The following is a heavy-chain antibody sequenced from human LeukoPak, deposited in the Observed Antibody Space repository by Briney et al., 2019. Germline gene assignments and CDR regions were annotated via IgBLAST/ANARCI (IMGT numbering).Heavy chain of an antibody. CDR1: GFTFTNYA. CDR2: IRYDGSDA. Sequence: GGSLRLSCAASGFTFTNYAMNWVRQAPGKGLDWVALIRYDGSDADYADSVKGRFTISKDYSKNTVYLQMNSLKIGDTAVYFCAKEGSSGWYSRYFFDYWGQGILVTVSS. V-gene: IGHV3-30*02. D-gene: IGHD6-19*01. J-gene: IGHJ4*02. CDR3: AKEGSSGWYSRYFFDY.